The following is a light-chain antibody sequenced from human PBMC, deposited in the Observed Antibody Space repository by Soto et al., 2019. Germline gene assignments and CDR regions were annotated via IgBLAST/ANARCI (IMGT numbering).Light chain of an antibody. CDR2: ETD. V-gene: IGLV1-44*01. CDR1: SSNVAINP. CDR3: EAWDETLDGAYV. J-gene: IGLJ1*01. Sequence: QSVLTQPPSVSGTPGQRVTISCSGSSSNVAINPVNWYQHLPGAAPRLLIYETDRRSSGVPDRFSASKSGTSASLAISGLTSEDQADYSCEAWDETLDGAYVFGNGTKVTV.